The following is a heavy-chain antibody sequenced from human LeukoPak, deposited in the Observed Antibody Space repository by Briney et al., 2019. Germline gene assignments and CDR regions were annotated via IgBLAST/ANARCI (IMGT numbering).Heavy chain of an antibody. V-gene: IGHV3-7*05. J-gene: IGHJ4*02. CDR1: GFTFSSHW. D-gene: IGHD2/OR15-2a*01. CDR3: ARGGGRHVEY. CDR2: IKEDGSEK. Sequence: QHGGSLRLSCAASGFTFSSHWMSWVRQAPGKGLDWVANIKEDGSEKNYVDSVKGRFTISRDNAKNSLYLQMNSLRAEDTAVYYYARGGGRHVEYWGQGNLVTVSS.